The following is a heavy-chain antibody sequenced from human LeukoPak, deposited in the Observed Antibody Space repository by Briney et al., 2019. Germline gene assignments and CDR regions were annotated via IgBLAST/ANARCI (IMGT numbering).Heavy chain of an antibody. Sequence: TSETLSLTCAVSGGSISSSYWWSWVRPPPGKGLEWSGEIYHSGSTNYNPSLKSRVTISVDKSKNQFSLKLSSVTAPDTAVYYCARDPAVFDYWGQGTLVTVPS. V-gene: IGHV4-4*02. CDR3: ARDPAVFDY. J-gene: IGHJ4*02. CDR2: IYHSGST. CDR1: GGSISSSYW.